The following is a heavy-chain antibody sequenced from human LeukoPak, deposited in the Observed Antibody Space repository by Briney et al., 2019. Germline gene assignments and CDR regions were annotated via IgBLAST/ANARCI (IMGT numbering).Heavy chain of an antibody. CDR2: IYPGDSDT. CDR3: ARRSRPTVTTGSSASGSDYYYGMDV. J-gene: IGHJ6*02. V-gene: IGHV5-51*01. CDR1: GYSFTSYW. D-gene: IGHD4-11*01. Sequence: GESLKISCKGSGYSFTSYWIGWVRQMPGKGLEWMGNIYPGDSDTRYSPSFQGQVTISADKSISTAYLQWSSLKASDTAMYYCARRSRPTVTTGSSASGSDYYYGMDVWGQGTTVTVSS.